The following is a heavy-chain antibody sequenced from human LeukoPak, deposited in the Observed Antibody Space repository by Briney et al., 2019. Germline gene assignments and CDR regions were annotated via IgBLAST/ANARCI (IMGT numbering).Heavy chain of an antibody. Sequence: PSETLSLTCTVSGGSISSYGWSWVRQPPGKGLEWIGYIYTSGSTDYNPSLKSRVTMSVDTSKNQVSMELRFLTAADTAIYYCATSYDVKTVPYDLWGQGTLVTVSS. V-gene: IGHV4-4*09. J-gene: IGHJ5*02. CDR2: IYTSGST. CDR3: ATSYDVKTVPYDL. D-gene: IGHD3-10*02. CDR1: GGSISSYG.